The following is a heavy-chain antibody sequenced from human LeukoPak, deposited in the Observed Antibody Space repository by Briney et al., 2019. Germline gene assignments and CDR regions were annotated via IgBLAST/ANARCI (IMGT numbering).Heavy chain of an antibody. V-gene: IGHV3-33*01. CDR1: GFTFSSYG. D-gene: IGHD2-21*01. CDR2: IWYDGSDK. CDR3: ARGVVVLHWRDAFDI. J-gene: IGHJ3*02. Sequence: GGSLRLSCAASGFTFSSYGMHWVRQAPGKGLEWVAVIWYDGSDKYYADSVKGRFTISRDNSKNTLYLQMNSLRAEDTAVYYCARGVVVLHWRDAFDIWGQGTMITVSS.